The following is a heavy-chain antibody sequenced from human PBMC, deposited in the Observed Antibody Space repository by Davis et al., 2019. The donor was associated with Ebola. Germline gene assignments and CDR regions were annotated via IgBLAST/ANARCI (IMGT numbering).Heavy chain of an antibody. Sequence: GESLKISCAASGFTFSSYSMNWVRQAPGKGLGWVSYISSSSSTIYYADSVKGRFTISSNNDKNALFLQMNSMRDEDTAVYYCARIPRESIAGRLTFDYWGQGTLVTVSS. CDR1: GFTFSSYS. CDR3: ARIPRESIAGRLTFDY. D-gene: IGHD6-6*01. J-gene: IGHJ4*02. CDR2: ISSSSSTI. V-gene: IGHV3-48*02.